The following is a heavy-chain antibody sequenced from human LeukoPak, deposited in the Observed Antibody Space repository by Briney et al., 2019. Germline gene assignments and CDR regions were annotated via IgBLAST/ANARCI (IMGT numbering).Heavy chain of an antibody. J-gene: IGHJ4*02. D-gene: IGHD6-6*01. V-gene: IGHV1-46*01. Sequence: GASVKVSCKASGYTFTSYHMHWVRQAPGQGLEWMGIINPSGGSTSYAQKFQGRVTMTRDMSTSTVYMELSSLRSEDTAVYYCARADEAARFDYWGQGTLVTVSS. CDR3: ARADEAARFDY. CDR1: GYTFTSYH. CDR2: INPSGGST.